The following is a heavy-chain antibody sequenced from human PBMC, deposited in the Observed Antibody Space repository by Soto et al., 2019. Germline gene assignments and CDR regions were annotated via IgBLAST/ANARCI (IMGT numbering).Heavy chain of an antibody. CDR1: GFTVSSNY. CDR2: IYSGGST. Sequence: PGGSLSLSCAASGFTVSSNYMSWVRQAPGKGLEWVSVIYSGGSTYYADSVEGRFTISRDNSNNTLYLQMSSLRSGDTAVYYCARAHKQAFPATTVTRVGAFDIWGQGTMVTVSS. D-gene: IGHD4-17*01. CDR3: ARAHKQAFPATTVTRVGAFDI. J-gene: IGHJ3*02. V-gene: IGHV3-53*05.